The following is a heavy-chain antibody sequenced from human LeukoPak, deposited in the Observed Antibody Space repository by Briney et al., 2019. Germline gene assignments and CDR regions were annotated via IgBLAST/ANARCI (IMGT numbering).Heavy chain of an antibody. Sequence: SETLSLTCTVSGGSISSSSYYWGWIRQPPGKGLEWIGSIYYSGSTYYNPSLKSRVTISVDTSKNQFSLKLSSVTAADTAVYYCARAGDSSGYSLSALYAFDIWGQGTMVTVSS. CDR1: GGSISSSSYY. J-gene: IGHJ3*02. CDR2: IYYSGST. CDR3: ARAGDSSGYSLSALYAFDI. D-gene: IGHD3-22*01. V-gene: IGHV4-39*07.